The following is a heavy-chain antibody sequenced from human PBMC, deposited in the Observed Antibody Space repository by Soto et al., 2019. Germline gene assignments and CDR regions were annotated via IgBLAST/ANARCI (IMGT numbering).Heavy chain of an antibody. CDR1: GGSISSGGYY. CDR3: ARGGIAAAAPPDY. J-gene: IGHJ4*02. D-gene: IGHD6-13*01. V-gene: IGHV4-31*03. Sequence: QVQLQESGPGLVKPSQTLSLTCTVSGGSISSGGYYWSWIRQHPGQGLEWIWYIYYSGSTYYNPSLKSRVTISVDTSKNQFSLKLSSVTAADTAVYYCARGGIAAAAPPDYWGQGTLVTVSS. CDR2: IYYSGST.